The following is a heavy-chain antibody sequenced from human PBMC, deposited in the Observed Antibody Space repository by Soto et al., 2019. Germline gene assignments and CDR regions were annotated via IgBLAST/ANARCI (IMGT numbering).Heavy chain of an antibody. V-gene: IGHV1-69*02. CDR1: GGTFMNYP. CDR3: ARGPLVVLNYFES. CDR2: IFPLTDIP. J-gene: IGHJ4*02. Sequence: QVQLVQSGTEVKKPGSSVKVSCKASGGTFMNYPINWVRQAPGQGLEWMGSIFPLTDIPDYAQNFQARLTISADKSTSTSYMELSSLTSDDTAMYFCARGPLVVLNYFESWGQGTLVTVSS.